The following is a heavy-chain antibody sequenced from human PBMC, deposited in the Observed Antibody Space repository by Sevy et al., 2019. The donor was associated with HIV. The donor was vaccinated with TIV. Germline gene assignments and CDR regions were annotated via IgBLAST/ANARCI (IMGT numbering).Heavy chain of an antibody. Sequence: GGSLRLSCAASGFTFNTHAMNWVRQAPGKGLEWVSGISATGGGTYYTDSVKGRFTVSRDNSQNTLYLQMNSLRADDTAIYYCVKALNPALESMIEVIFRTLKGFDVWGQGTMVTVSS. J-gene: IGHJ3*01. CDR2: ISATGGGT. CDR3: VKALNPALESMIEVIFRTLKGFDV. V-gene: IGHV3-23*01. D-gene: IGHD3-22*01. CDR1: GFTFNTHA.